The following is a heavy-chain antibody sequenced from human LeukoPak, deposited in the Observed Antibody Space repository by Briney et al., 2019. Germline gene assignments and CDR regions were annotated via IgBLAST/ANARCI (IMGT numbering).Heavy chain of an antibody. J-gene: IGHJ4*02. CDR2: IYYGGST. CDR1: GGSISGSNDY. Sequence: SETLSLTCTVSGGSISGSNDYWAWIRQPPGKGLEWIGNIYYGGSTYYEPSLKSRVTISVDTSKNQFSLKLSSVTAADTAVYYCARHFRSYYGSGSYYPTYFDYWGQGTLVTVSS. D-gene: IGHD3-10*01. V-gene: IGHV4-39*01. CDR3: ARHFRSYYGSGSYYPTYFDY.